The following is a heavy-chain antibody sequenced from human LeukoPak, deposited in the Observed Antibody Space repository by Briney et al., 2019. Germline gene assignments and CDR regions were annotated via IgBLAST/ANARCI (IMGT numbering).Heavy chain of an antibody. CDR3: ARNKRDVRYYDILTDYPKYFFDH. V-gene: IGHV4-39*07. CDR1: GVSISSSSYY. D-gene: IGHD3-9*01. Sequence: PSETLSLTCTVSGVSISSSSYYWDWIRQPPGKGLEWIGSISYSGSTYYNPSLKSRVTISVDTSKNQFSLKLSSVNAADTAVYYCARNKRDVRYYDILTDYPKYFFDHWGQGTLVTVSS. J-gene: IGHJ4*02. CDR2: ISYSGST.